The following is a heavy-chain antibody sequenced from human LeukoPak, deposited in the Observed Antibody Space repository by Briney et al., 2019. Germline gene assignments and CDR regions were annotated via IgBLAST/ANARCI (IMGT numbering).Heavy chain of an antibody. D-gene: IGHD1-26*01. CDR1: GGSISSSSYY. V-gene: IGHV4-39*01. Sequence: SETLSLTCTVSGGSISSSSYYWGWIRQPPGKGLEWIGSIYYSGSTYYNPSLKSRVTISVDTSKNQFSLKLSSVTAADTAVYYCARGIVGAVIYYYYGMDVWGQGTTVTVSS. CDR3: ARGIVGAVIYYYYGMDV. J-gene: IGHJ6*02. CDR2: IYYSGST.